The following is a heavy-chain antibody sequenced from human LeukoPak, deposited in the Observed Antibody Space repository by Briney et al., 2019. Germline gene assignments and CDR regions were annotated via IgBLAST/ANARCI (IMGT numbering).Heavy chain of an antibody. CDR1: GQSISSGYY. D-gene: IGHD3-10*01. CDR3: ARGGLSYWFDP. J-gene: IGHJ5*02. CDR2: IYHSGGT. V-gene: IGHV4-38-2*02. Sequence: SETLSLTCTVSGQSISSGYYWGWIRQPPGKGLEWIGSIYHSGGTYYNPSLKSRVTISVDTSKNQFSLKLSSVTAADTAVYYCARGGLSYWFDPWGQGTLVTVSS.